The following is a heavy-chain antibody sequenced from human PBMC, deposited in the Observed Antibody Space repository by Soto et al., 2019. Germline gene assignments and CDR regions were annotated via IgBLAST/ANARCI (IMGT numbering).Heavy chain of an antibody. J-gene: IGHJ4*02. CDR2: IWYDGKRK. CDR1: GLTFSHYG. D-gene: IGHD3-22*01. V-gene: IGHV3-33*03. CDR3: APGDGSCHYGFDY. Sequence: QVQLVESGGGVVQPGTSLRLSCAASGLTFSHYGMHWVRQAPGKGLEWVAVIWYDGKRKYYAESVKGRFTVSRDNSKNTVYLQMNSLRAEDTAIYYCAPGDGSCHYGFDYWGQGNLVPVSS.